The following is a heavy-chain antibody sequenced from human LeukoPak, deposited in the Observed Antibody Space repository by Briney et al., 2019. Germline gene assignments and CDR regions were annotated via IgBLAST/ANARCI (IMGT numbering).Heavy chain of an antibody. CDR1: GFTFSSYS. CDR2: ISSSSSYI. J-gene: IGHJ4*02. CDR3: ARMNYVSSGWGAPFDY. D-gene: IGHD1-7*01. Sequence: GGSLRLSCAASGFTFSSYSMNWVRQAPGKGLEWVSSISSSSSYIYYADSVKGRFTTSRDNAKNSLYLQMNSLRAEDTAVYYCARMNYVSSGWGAPFDYWGQGTLVTVSS. V-gene: IGHV3-21*01.